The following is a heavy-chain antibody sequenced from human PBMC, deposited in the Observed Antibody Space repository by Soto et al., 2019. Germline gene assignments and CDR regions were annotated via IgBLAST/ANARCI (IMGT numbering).Heavy chain of an antibody. J-gene: IGHJ4*02. V-gene: IGHV2-5*01. Sequence: SGPTLVNPTQTLTLTCTFSGFSLSTSGVGVGWIRQPPGKALEWLALIYWNDDKRYSPSLKSRLTFTKDTSKNQVVLTMTNMDPVDTATYYCASARGYNWXYDHYFDYWGQGTLVTVSS. CDR1: GFSLSTSGVG. CDR2: IYWNDDK. D-gene: IGHD1-7*01. CDR3: ASARGYNWXYDHYFDY.